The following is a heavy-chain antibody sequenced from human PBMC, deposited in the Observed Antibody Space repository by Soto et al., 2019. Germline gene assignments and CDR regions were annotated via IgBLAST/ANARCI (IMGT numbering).Heavy chain of an antibody. V-gene: IGHV3-9*01. CDR2: INWYSGST. CDR3: ARGRGALIVISNCFDH. D-gene: IGHD1-26*01. Sequence: EVQLVESGGGLVQPGSSLRLSCEASGLTFEDYGMNWIRQAPGKGLEWVAVINWYSGSTGYRDSVKGRFTISRDNGNNSLHLEMSMLKAEETAMYCCARGRGALIVISNCFDHWGQGTLVTVSS. CDR1: GLTFEDYG. J-gene: IGHJ5*02.